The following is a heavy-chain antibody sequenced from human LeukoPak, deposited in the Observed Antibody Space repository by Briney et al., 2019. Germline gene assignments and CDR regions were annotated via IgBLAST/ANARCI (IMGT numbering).Heavy chain of an antibody. CDR3: ARDPDYFAARDAFDI. D-gene: IGHD3-16*01. V-gene: IGHV3-23*01. Sequence: GGSLRLSCAASGFTFSSYAMSWVRQAPGKGLEWVSAISGSGGSTYYADSVKGRFTISRDNAKNTLYLQMNSLRAEDTAVYYCARDPDYFAARDAFDIWGQGTMVTVSS. CDR2: ISGSGGST. CDR1: GFTFSSYA. J-gene: IGHJ3*02.